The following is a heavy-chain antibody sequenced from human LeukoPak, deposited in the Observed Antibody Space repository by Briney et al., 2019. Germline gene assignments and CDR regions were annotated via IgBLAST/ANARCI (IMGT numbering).Heavy chain of an antibody. V-gene: IGHV1-2*02. CDR1: GYTFTGYY. J-gene: IGHJ4*02. D-gene: IGHD2-2*01. Sequence: ASVKVSCKASGYTFTGYYIHWVRQAPGQGLEWMGWINPNSGDTKYEQRFQGRVTMTRDTSISTAYMELTRLRSDDAAVYFCARDGSWSSISYSDYWGQGTLVTASS. CDR3: ARDGSWSSISYSDY. CDR2: INPNSGDT.